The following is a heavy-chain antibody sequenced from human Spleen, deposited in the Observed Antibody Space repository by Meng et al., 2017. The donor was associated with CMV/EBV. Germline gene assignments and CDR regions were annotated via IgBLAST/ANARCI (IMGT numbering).Heavy chain of an antibody. CDR2: INPNSGDT. Sequence: ASVKVSCKASGGTFSSYAISWVRQAPGQGLEWMGWINPNSGDTNYAQKFQGRVIMTRDTSISTAYMELSRLTSDDTAVYYCAREGRRSGYDNWFDPWGQGTLVTVSS. D-gene: IGHD3-22*01. CDR3: AREGRRSGYDNWFDP. J-gene: IGHJ5*02. CDR1: GGTFSSYA. V-gene: IGHV1-2*02.